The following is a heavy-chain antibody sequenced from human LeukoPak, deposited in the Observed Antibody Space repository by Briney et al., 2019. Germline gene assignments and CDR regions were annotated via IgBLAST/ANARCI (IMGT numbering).Heavy chain of an antibody. Sequence: GGSLRLSCAASGFTFSSTSMNWVRQAPGKGLEWVSSISSGSSYIFYADPVKGRFTISRDNAKNSLYLQLNSLRAEDTAVYYCARESHGTGDQWGQGTLVTVSS. CDR3: ARESHGTGDQ. D-gene: IGHD3-10*01. CDR1: GFTFSSTS. V-gene: IGHV3-21*04. CDR2: ISSGSSYI. J-gene: IGHJ4*02.